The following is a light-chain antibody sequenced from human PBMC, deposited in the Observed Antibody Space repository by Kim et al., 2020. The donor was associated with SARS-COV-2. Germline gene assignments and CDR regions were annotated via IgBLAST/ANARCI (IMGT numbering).Light chain of an antibody. CDR2: DVS. V-gene: IGLV2-14*03. CDR1: SRDIGAYNY. Sequence: QSALTQPASVSGSPGQSITISCTGTSRDIGAYNYVCWYQRHPGKAPKLILYDVSQRPSGISSRFSGSKSGTTASLTIFGLQAEDEADYYCSSYTKSHTGSHNLLFGGGTQLTVL. CDR3: SSYTKSHTGSHNLL. J-gene: IGLJ2*01.